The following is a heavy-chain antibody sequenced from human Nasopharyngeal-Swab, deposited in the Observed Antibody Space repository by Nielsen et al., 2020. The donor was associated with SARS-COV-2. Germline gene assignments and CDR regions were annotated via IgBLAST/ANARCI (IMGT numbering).Heavy chain of an antibody. CDR2: ISAYNGNT. J-gene: IGHJ6*03. D-gene: IGHD3-3*01. Sequence: WVRQAPGQGLEWMGWISAYNGNTNYAQKLQGRVTMTTDTSTSTAYMELRSLRSDDTAVYYCARASYDFWSGYYLADYMDVWGKGTTVTVSS. V-gene: IGHV1-18*01. CDR3: ARASYDFWSGYYLADYMDV.